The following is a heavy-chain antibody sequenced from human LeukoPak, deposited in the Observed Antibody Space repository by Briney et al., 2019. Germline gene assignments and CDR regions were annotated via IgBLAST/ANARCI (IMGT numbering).Heavy chain of an antibody. CDR1: GYTFTSYD. Sequence: GGSLRLSCAASGYTFTSYDINWVRQATGQGLEWMGWMNPNSGNTGYAQKFQGRVTITRNTSISTAYMELSSLRSEDTAVYYCAKGMSYSGSYGALDDAFDIWGQGTMVTVSS. D-gene: IGHD1-26*01. V-gene: IGHV1-8*03. J-gene: IGHJ3*02. CDR2: MNPNSGNT. CDR3: AKGMSYSGSYGALDDAFDI.